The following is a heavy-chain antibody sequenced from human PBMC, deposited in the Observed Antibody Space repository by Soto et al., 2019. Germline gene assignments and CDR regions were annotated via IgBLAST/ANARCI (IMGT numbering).Heavy chain of an antibody. Sequence: KPSETLSLTCTVSGGSIDYYYWSWIRQPPGKGLEWLGYISDSGNTRYNPSLRSRVTISVDTSKNQFSLKLNSVTAADTAVYYCARDSTAWFPYYGIDVWGQGTTVTVS. J-gene: IGHJ6*02. D-gene: IGHD3-10*01. CDR1: GGSIDYYY. CDR3: ARDSTAWFPYYGIDV. V-gene: IGHV4-59*01. CDR2: ISDSGNT.